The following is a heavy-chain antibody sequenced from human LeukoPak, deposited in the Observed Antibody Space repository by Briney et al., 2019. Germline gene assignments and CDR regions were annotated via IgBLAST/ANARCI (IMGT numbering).Heavy chain of an antibody. J-gene: IGHJ4*02. Sequence: LRLSCAASGFTFSSYAMTWVRQAPGKGLEWIGSFFVSGSTHYNPSLRSRATLFVDTSKNQFSLKLTSMTAADAATYFCARQFATAAADTRGYFDYWGQGTVVAVSS. V-gene: IGHV4-30-2*03. CDR3: ARQFATAAADTRGYFDY. D-gene: IGHD6-25*01. CDR1: GFTFSSYA. CDR2: FFVSGST.